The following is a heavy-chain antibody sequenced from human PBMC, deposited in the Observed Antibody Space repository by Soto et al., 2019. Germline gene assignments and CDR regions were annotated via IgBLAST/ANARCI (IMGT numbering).Heavy chain of an antibody. D-gene: IGHD2-2*01. J-gene: IGHJ6*03. CDR1: GFTFSSYW. CDR2: IKQDGSEK. Sequence: GESLKISCAASGFTFSSYWMSWVRQAPGKGLEWVANIKQDGSEKYYVDSVKGRFTISRDNAKNSLYLQMNSLRAEDTAVYYCARERVVVVPAAIDWDYYYYMDVWGKGTTVTVSS. CDR3: ARERVVVVPAAIDWDYYYYMDV. V-gene: IGHV3-7*01.